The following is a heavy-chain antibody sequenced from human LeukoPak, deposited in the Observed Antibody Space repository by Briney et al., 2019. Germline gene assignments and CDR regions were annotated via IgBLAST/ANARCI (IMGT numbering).Heavy chain of an antibody. V-gene: IGHV1-18*01. J-gene: IGHJ5*02. CDR2: ISAYNGNT. CDR3: ARGVYYDSKFPFDP. D-gene: IGHD3-22*01. CDR1: GYTFTSYG. Sequence: ASVTVSCKASGYTFTSYGISWVRQAPGQGLEWMGWISAYNGNTNYAQKLQGRVTMTTDTSTSTAYMELRSLRSDDTAVYYCARGVYYDSKFPFDPWGQGTLVTVSS.